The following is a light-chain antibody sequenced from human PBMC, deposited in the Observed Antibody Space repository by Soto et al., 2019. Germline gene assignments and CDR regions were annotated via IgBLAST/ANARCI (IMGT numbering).Light chain of an antibody. CDR1: QSVSSSY. Sequence: EVVLTQSPGTLSLSPGERATLSCRASQSVSSSYLAWYQQKPGQAPTLLIYGASSRATGIPDRFSGSGSGTDFTLTISRLEPEDFAVYYCQQYASSPTFGQGPRLEIK. CDR3: QQYASSPT. J-gene: IGKJ5*01. CDR2: GAS. V-gene: IGKV3-20*01.